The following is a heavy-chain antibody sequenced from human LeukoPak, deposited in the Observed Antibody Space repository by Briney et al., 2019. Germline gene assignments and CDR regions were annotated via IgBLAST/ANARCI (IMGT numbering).Heavy chain of an antibody. CDR2: IYYSGST. D-gene: IGHD3-9*01. Sequence: SQTLSLTCTVSGGSISSGDYHWSWIRQPPGKGLEWIGYIYYSGSTYYNPSLKSRVTISVDTSKNQFSLKLSSVTAADTAVYYCARGLDYDILTGYYKAPGEFDPWGQGTLVTVSS. V-gene: IGHV4-30-4*01. CDR3: ARGLDYDILTGYYKAPGEFDP. J-gene: IGHJ5*02. CDR1: GGSISSGDYH.